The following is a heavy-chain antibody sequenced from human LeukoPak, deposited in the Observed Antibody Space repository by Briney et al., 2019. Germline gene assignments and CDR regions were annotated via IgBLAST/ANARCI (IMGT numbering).Heavy chain of an antibody. Sequence: GESLKISCKGSGYSFTSYWIGWVRQMAGKGLEWMGLIYPGDSDTRYSPSFQGQVTISADKSISTAYLQWSSLKASDTAMYYCARRRYDPFLLYGMDVWGQGTTVTVSS. J-gene: IGHJ6*02. CDR3: ARRRYDPFLLYGMDV. V-gene: IGHV5-51*01. CDR2: IYPGDSDT. CDR1: GYSFTSYW. D-gene: IGHD3-3*01.